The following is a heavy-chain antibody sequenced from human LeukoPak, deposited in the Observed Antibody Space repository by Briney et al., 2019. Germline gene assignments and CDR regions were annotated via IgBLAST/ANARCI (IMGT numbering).Heavy chain of an antibody. D-gene: IGHD6-13*01. V-gene: IGHV3-23*01. CDR1: GFTFSRYA. Sequence: GGSLRLSCAASGFTFSRYAMSWVRQAPGGGREWVSAITGIGGSTYYADSVKGRFTVSRDNSKNTLSLQMNTLRAEDTAVYYCAKFVGRSSWPSPVDYWGQGTLVTVSS. CDR3: AKFVGRSSWPSPVDY. J-gene: IGHJ4*02. CDR2: ITGIGGST.